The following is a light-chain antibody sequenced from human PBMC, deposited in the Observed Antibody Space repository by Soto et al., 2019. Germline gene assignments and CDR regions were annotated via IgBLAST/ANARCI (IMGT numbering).Light chain of an antibody. J-gene: IGLJ2*01. CDR1: SSDVGHYNY. CDR3: SSYAGNSVVV. Sequence: QSVLTQPPSASGSPGQSVTISCTGTSSDVGHYNYVSWYQQHPGKAPKLLIYEVNKWPSGVPHRLSGSTSGNTASLTVSGLQAADEADYYCSSYAGNSVVVFGGGTKLTVL. CDR2: EVN. V-gene: IGLV2-8*01.